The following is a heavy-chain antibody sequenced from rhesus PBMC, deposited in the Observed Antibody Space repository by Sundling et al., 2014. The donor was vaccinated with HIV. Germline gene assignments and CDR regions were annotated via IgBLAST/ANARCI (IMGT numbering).Heavy chain of an antibody. J-gene: IGHJ4*01. CDR1: GFTFSTCD. CDR2: INTGGTST. V-gene: IGHV3-103*01. Sequence: EVQLVESGGGLGQPGGSLKLSCAASGFTFSTCDMNWVRQAPGNGLEWVSTINTGGTSTYYGDSVKGRFTISRDNSKNTLSLQMNSLRAEDTAVYYCVGMLDGFWTGYFDYWGQGVLVTVSS. D-gene: IGHD3-3*01. CDR3: VGMLDGFWTGYFDY.